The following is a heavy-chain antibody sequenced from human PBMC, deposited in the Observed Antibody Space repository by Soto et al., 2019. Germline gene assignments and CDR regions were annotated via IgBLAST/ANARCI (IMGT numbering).Heavy chain of an antibody. D-gene: IGHD3-22*01. CDR2: IWYDGSNK. V-gene: IGHV3-33*01. CDR1: GFTFSSYG. J-gene: IGHJ4*02. CDR3: ARAYLAYYYDSSGYSFLGY. Sequence: QVQLVESGGGVVQPGRSLRLSCAASGFTFSSYGMHWVRQAPGKGLEWVAVIWYDGSNKYYADSVKGRFTISRDNSKNTLYLQMNSRRAEDTAVYYCARAYLAYYYDSSGYSFLGYWGQGTLVTVSS.